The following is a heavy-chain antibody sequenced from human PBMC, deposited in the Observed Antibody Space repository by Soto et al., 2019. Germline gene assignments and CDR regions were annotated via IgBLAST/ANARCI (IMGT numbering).Heavy chain of an antibody. Sequence: QVQLVESGGGVVQPGRSLRLSCAASGFTFSSYGMHWVRQAPGKGLEWVAVIWYDGSNKYYADSVKGRFTISRDNSKNTLYLLMNSLRAEDMAVYYCAREGGDCNNGVCSDYWGQGTRVTVCS. J-gene: IGHJ4*02. D-gene: IGHD2-8*01. V-gene: IGHV3-33*01. CDR2: IWYDGSNK. CDR3: AREGGDCNNGVCSDY. CDR1: GFTFSSYG.